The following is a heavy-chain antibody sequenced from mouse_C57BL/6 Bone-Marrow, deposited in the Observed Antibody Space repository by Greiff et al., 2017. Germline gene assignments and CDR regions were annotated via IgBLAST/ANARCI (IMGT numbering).Heavy chain of an antibody. J-gene: IGHJ4*01. CDR1: GYTFTSYG. CDR3: ARWGLRRPYAMDY. D-gene: IGHD2-2*01. CDR2: IYPRSGNT. Sequence: QVQLQQSGAELARPGASVKLSCKASGYTFTSYGISWVKQRTGQGLEWIGEIYPRSGNTYYNEKFKGKATLTADKSSSTAYMALRSLTSEDSAVYFCARWGLRRPYAMDYWGQGTSVTVSS. V-gene: IGHV1-81*01.